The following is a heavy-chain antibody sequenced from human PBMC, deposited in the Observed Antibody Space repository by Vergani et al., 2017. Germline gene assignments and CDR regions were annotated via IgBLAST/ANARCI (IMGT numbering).Heavy chain of an antibody. J-gene: IGHJ4*02. V-gene: IGHV5-51*01. D-gene: IGHD3-22*01. CDR3: ARLYGRDSSGSKYFDY. CDR1: WYSFTNYW. Sequence: EVQLVQSGAEVKKPGESLKISCQISWYSFTNYWIGWVRQMPGKGLEWMGIIHPADSDTRYSPSFQGQVTISVDKSISTAYLQRSSLRASDSAMYYCARLYGRDSSGSKYFDYWGQGTLGTVSS. CDR2: IHPADSDT.